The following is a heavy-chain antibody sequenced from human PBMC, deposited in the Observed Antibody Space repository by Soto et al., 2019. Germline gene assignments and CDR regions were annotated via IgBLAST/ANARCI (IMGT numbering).Heavy chain of an antibody. Sequence: QVQLVESGGGVVQPGRSLRLSCAASGFTFSSYALHWVRQAPGKGLEWVAVISYDGSKKYYADSVKGRFTITRDYSKNTLYLQMNSLRAEGAAVYYCASDPTGHIVGTPDCWGQGTLVTVSS. V-gene: IGHV3-30-3*01. J-gene: IGHJ4*02. CDR3: ASDPTGHIVGTPDC. D-gene: IGHD2-21*01. CDR1: GFTFSSYA. CDR2: ISYDGSKK.